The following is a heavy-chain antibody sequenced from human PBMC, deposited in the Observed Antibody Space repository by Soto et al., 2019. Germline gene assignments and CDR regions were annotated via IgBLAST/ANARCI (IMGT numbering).Heavy chain of an antibody. Sequence: PGGSLRLSCAVSGITFSSYAMTWVRQAPGKGLEWVSTISSGGGSSYYADSVKGRFTISRDNSKNTLFLQMNSLRAEDTAVYYCATSPGGYSGHDFSGPHQSADADAAPEYDYLDSWGQGTPVTVSS. J-gene: IGHJ4*02. D-gene: IGHD5-12*01. CDR3: ATSPGGYSGHDFSGPHQSADADAAPEYDYLDS. CDR2: ISSGGGSS. V-gene: IGHV3-23*01. CDR1: GITFSSYA.